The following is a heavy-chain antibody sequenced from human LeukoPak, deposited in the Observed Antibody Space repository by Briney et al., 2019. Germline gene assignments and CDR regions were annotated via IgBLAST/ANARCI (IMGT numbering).Heavy chain of an antibody. J-gene: IGHJ4*02. CDR3: AREELSGGIDY. Sequence: SGPALVKPTQTLTLTCTFSGFSLSTSGMRVSWIRQPPGKALEWLARIDWDDDKFYSTSLQTRLTISKDTSKNQVVLTMTNIDPVDTATYYCAREELSGGIDYWGQGTLVTVSS. D-gene: IGHD3-10*01. CDR2: IDWDDDK. CDR1: GFSLSTSGMR. V-gene: IGHV2-70*04.